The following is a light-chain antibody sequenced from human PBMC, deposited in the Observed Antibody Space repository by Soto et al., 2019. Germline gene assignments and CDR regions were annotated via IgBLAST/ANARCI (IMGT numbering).Light chain of an antibody. CDR3: QEYDGAPPVT. Sequence: EIVLTQSPDTLSLSPGERATLSCRASQSVRSERLAWYQQKPGQAPRLVIFDASTRATGIPERFSGSGSGTHFTLTITSLEPEDFAVYYCQEYDGAPPVTFGLGTR. CDR1: QSVRSER. CDR2: DAS. J-gene: IGKJ5*01. V-gene: IGKV3-20*01.